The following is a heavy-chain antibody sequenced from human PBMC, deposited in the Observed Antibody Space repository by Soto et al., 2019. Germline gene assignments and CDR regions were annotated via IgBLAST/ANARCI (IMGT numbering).Heavy chain of an antibody. V-gene: IGHV1-3*01. J-gene: IGHJ4*02. CDR1: GYTFTSYA. D-gene: IGHD2-21*01. Sequence: ASVKVSCKASGYTFTSYAIHWVRQAPGQRLEWMGWINAGNGNTKYSQKFQGRVTITRDTSASTAYMELSSLRSEDTAIYYCTRGGDPYKTGHWGQGTLVTVSS. CDR2: INAGNGNT. CDR3: TRGGDPYKTGH.